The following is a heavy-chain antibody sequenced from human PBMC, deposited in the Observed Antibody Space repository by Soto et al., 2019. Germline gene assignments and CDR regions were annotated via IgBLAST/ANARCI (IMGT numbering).Heavy chain of an antibody. D-gene: IGHD6-6*01. CDR3: ARVYSSLDYGIDY. CDR2: ISYDGSNK. CDR1: GFTFSSYS. V-gene: IGHV3-30-3*01. J-gene: IGHJ4*02. Sequence: GGSLRLSCAAFGFTFSSYSMHWVRQAPGKGLEWVAVISYDGSNKYYADSEKGRFTISRDNSKNTLYLQMNSLTPEDTAVHYCARVYSSLDYGIDYWGQGTLVTVSS.